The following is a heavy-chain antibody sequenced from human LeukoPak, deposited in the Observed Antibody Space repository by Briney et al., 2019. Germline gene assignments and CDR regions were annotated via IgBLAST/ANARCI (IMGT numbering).Heavy chain of an antibody. Sequence: PGGSLRLSCAASGFTFSSYWMSWVCQAPGKGLEWVANIKQDGSEKYYVDSVKGRFTISRDNAKNSLYLQMNSLRAEDTAVYYCAREAYCGGDCSEFDPWGQGTLVTVSS. J-gene: IGHJ5*02. CDR2: IKQDGSEK. D-gene: IGHD2-21*02. CDR1: GFTFSSYW. CDR3: AREAYCGGDCSEFDP. V-gene: IGHV3-7*01.